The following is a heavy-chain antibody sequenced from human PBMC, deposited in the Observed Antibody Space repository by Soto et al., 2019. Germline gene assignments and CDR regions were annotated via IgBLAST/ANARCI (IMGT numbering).Heavy chain of an antibody. CDR3: AKDLGVGYYYYYGMDV. J-gene: IGHJ6*02. V-gene: IGHV3-30*18. D-gene: IGHD3-3*01. CDR1: GFTFSSYG. Sequence: QVQLVESGGGVVQPGRSLRLSRAASGFTFSSYGMHWVRQAPGKGLEWVAVISYDGSNKYYADSVKGQFTISRDNSKNALYLRMNSLRAEDTAVYYCAKDLGVGYYYYYGMDVWGQGTTVTVSS. CDR2: ISYDGSNK.